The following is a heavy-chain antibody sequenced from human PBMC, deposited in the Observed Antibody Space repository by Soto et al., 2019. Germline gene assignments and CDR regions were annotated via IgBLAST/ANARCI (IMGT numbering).Heavy chain of an antibody. Sequence: GASVKVSCKASGYTFTGYYMHWVRQAPGQGLEWMGWINPNSGGTNYAQKFQGRVTMTRDTSTSTAYMELSSLRSEDTAVYYCAADGESDFWSGPVYYYGMDVWGQGTTVTVSS. D-gene: IGHD3-3*01. V-gene: IGHV1-2*02. CDR2: INPNSGGT. CDR3: AADGESDFWSGPVYYYGMDV. J-gene: IGHJ6*02. CDR1: GYTFTGYY.